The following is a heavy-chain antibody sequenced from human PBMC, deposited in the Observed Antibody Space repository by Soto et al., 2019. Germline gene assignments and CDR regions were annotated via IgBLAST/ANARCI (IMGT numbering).Heavy chain of an antibody. J-gene: IGHJ6*02. D-gene: IGHD3-10*01. Sequence: GESLKISCKGSGFSFTTYWIAWVRQMPGKGLECMGIIYPGDSDTRYSPSFQGQVTISADKSISTAYLQWSSLKASDTAMYYCAGGGVRGVITRTRDYYGTDVWGQGTTVTVSS. V-gene: IGHV5-51*01. CDR3: AGGGVRGVITRTRDYYGTDV. CDR1: GFSFTTYW. CDR2: IYPGDSDT.